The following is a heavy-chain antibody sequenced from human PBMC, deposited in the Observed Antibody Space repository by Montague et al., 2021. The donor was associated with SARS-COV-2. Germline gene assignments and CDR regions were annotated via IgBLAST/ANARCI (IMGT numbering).Heavy chain of an antibody. V-gene: IGHV4-61*02. Sequence: TLSLTCTISGASIITGIYYWIWIRHPAGKGLEWIVLIRTTRHTDYNISPESLVFMSVYTSTNQFSLSLTSVTAADTAVYVCARFGSGTLGFDLWGQGILVTVSS. J-gene: IGHJ4*02. CDR2: IRTTRHT. D-gene: IGHD1-26*01. CDR3: ARFGSGTLGFDL. CDR1: GASIITGIYY.